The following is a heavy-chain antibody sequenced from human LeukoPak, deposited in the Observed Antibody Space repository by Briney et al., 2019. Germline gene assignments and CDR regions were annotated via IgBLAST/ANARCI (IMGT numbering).Heavy chain of an antibody. J-gene: IGHJ4*02. CDR2: ISSRSSTI. V-gene: IGHV3-48*02. CDR3: ARARASGRSGFDY. CDR1: GLTVSSYS. D-gene: IGHD2-15*01. Sequence: GGSLRLSCVASGLTVSSYSMKWVRQAPGKGLEWVSYISSRSSTIYYADSVKGRFTISRDNAKISLDLQLNSLRDEDTAVYYCARARASGRSGFDYWGQGTLVTVSS.